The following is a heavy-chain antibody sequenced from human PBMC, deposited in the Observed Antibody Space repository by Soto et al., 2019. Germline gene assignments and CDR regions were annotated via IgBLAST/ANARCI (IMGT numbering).Heavy chain of an antibody. V-gene: IGHV4-31*03. J-gene: IGHJ4*02. D-gene: IGHD5-12*01. CDR2: IYYSGST. CDR1: GGSISSGGYY. CDR3: ANVDKVATYIDY. Sequence: PSETLSLTCTVSGGSISSGGYYWSWIRQHPGKGLEWIGYIYYSGSTYYNPSLKSRVTISVDTSKNQFSLKLSSVTAADTAVYYCANVDKVATYIDYWGQGTLVTVSS.